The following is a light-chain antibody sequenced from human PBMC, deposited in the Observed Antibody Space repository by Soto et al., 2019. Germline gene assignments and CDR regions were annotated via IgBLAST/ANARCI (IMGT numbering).Light chain of an antibody. CDR3: QQRSNWPPVT. V-gene: IGKV3-11*01. J-gene: IGKJ4*01. CDR2: DAS. Sequence: EIVLTQSPATLSLSPGETATLSCRASQNINTYLAWYQHKPGQAPRLLIYDASNRATGIPARFSGSGSGTDFTLAISSLEPEDFAVYYCQQRSNWPPVTFGGGTKVEIK. CDR1: QNINTY.